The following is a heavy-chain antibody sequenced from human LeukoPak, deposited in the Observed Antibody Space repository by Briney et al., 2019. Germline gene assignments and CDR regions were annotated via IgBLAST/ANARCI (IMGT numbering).Heavy chain of an antibody. D-gene: IGHD3-10*01. CDR2: IYHSGST. Sequence: SQTLSLTCAVSGGSISSGGYSWSWIRQPPGKGLEWIGYIYHSGSTYYNPSLKSRVTISVDTANNQFSLKLSSVTAADTAMYYCAREGWPKVRYGLTKDGFDVWGQGTMVTVSS. CDR1: GGSISSGGYS. J-gene: IGHJ3*01. V-gene: IGHV4-30-2*01. CDR3: AREGWPKVRYGLTKDGFDV.